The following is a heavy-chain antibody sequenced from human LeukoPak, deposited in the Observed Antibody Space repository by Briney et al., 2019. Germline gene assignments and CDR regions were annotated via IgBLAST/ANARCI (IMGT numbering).Heavy chain of an antibody. CDR1: GGSFSGYY. D-gene: IGHD3-22*01. CDR2: INHSGST. J-gene: IGHJ4*02. V-gene: IGHV4-34*01. CDR3: ARGRLRYYYDSSGYYYGIRFDY. Sequence: PSETLSLTCAVYGGSFSGYYWSWIRQPPGKGLEWIGEINHSGSTNYNPSLKSRVTISVDTSKNQFSLKLSSATAADTAVYYCARGRLRYYYDSSGYYYGIRFDYWGQGTLVTVSS.